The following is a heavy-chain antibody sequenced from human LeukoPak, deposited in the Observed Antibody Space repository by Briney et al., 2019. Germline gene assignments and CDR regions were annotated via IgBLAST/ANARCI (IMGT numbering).Heavy chain of an antibody. D-gene: IGHD4-17*01. CDR2: MDYSGST. Sequence: SETLPLTCTVSGGSISSYFWSWIRQPPGQALEWIGFMDYSGSTNYNPSLKSRVTTSLDMSKSWVSLKLNSVTAADTAVYYCATCRDEFGDYGFTSWGQGTLVTVSS. CDR1: GGSISSYF. V-gene: IGHV4-59*08. J-gene: IGHJ5*02. CDR3: ATCRDEFGDYGFTS.